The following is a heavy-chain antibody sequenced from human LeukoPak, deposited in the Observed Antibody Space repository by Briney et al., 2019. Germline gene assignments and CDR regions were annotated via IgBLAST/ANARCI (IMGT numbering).Heavy chain of an antibody. CDR3: AREGTDSSSWYPYYYYYYGMDV. Sequence: GGSLRLSCAASGFTFSDYYMSWIRQAPGKGLEWVSYISSSGSTIYYADSVKGRFTISRDNAKNSLYLQMNSLRAEDMAVYYCAREGTDSSSWYPYYYYYYGMDVWGQGTTVTVSS. CDR1: GFTFSDYY. J-gene: IGHJ6*02. D-gene: IGHD6-13*01. CDR2: ISSSGSTI. V-gene: IGHV3-11*01.